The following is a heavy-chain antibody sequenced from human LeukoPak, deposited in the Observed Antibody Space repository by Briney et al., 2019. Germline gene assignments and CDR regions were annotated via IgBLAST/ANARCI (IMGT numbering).Heavy chain of an antibody. V-gene: IGHV1-69*01. CDR2: IIPIFGTA. J-gene: IGHJ4*02. Sequence: ASVKVSCKASGGTFSSYAISWVRQAPGQGLEWMGGIIPIFGTANYAQKFQGRVTITADESTSTAYMELSSLRSEDTAVYYCARVRARYSYGRGYFDYWGQGTLVTVSS. D-gene: IGHD5-18*01. CDR1: GGTFSSYA. CDR3: ARVRARYSYGRGYFDY.